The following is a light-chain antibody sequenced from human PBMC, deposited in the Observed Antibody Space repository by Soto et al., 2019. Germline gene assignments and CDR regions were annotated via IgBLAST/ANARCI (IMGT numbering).Light chain of an antibody. CDR3: RQGYSIPT. CDR1: QSISGY. J-gene: IGKJ1*01. CDR2: AAS. Sequence: DIQMTQSPSSLSASVGDRVTITCRASQSISGYLNWCQQEPGKALKLLINAASSLQSGVPSRFSGSGSGTDFTLTISSLQPEDFATYCLRQGYSIPTFGQGTKVEIK. V-gene: IGKV1-39*01.